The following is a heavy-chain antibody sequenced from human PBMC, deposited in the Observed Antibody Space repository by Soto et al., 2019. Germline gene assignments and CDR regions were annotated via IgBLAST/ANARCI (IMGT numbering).Heavy chain of an antibody. Sequence: NPSETLSLTCTVSGGSISSGGYYWSWIRQHPGKGLEWIGYIYYSGSTYYNPSLKSRVTISVDTSKNQFSLKLSSVTAADTAVYYCARDWNYYGMDVWGQGTTVTVSS. D-gene: IGHD3-3*01. CDR2: IYYSGST. V-gene: IGHV4-31*03. CDR3: ARDWNYYGMDV. CDR1: GGSISSGGYY. J-gene: IGHJ6*02.